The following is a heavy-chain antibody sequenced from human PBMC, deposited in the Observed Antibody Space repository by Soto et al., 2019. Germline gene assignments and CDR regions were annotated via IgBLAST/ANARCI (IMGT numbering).Heavy chain of an antibody. V-gene: IGHV3-21*01. CDR1: GFTFSSYS. CDR2: ISSSSSYI. D-gene: IGHD3-3*01. CDR3: AREFWSGYSNFDY. J-gene: IGHJ4*02. Sequence: GGSLRLSCAASGFTFSSYSMNWVRQAPGKGLEWVSSISSSSSYIYYADSVKGRFTISRDNAKNSLYLQMNSLRAEDTAVYYCAREFWSGYSNFDYWGQGTLVTVSS.